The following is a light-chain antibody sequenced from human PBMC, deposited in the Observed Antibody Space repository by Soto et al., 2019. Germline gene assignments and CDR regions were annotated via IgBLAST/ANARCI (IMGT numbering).Light chain of an antibody. J-gene: IGLJ2*01. CDR1: SSDVGNYNL. CDR3: CSYASSTTRVV. Sequence: QSALTQPASVSGSPGQPITISCTGTSSDVGNYNLVSWYQQHPGKAPKLMIFEVTKRPSGVSNRFSGSKSGNTASLTISGLQAEDEADYYCCSYASSTTRVVFGGGTQLTVL. CDR2: EVT. V-gene: IGLV2-23*02.